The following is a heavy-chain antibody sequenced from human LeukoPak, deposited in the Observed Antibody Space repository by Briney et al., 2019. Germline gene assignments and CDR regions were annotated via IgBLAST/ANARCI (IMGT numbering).Heavy chain of an antibody. D-gene: IGHD2-2*01. V-gene: IGHV3-66*02. CDR1: GFTVSSNY. Sequence: GGSLRLSCAASGFTVSSNYMSWVRQAPGKGLEWVSVIYSGGSTYYADSVKGRFTISRDNSKNTLYLQMNSLRAENTAVYYCARGEYQLPQGNWGQGTLVTVSS. CDR2: IYSGGST. CDR3: ARGEYQLPQGN. J-gene: IGHJ4*02.